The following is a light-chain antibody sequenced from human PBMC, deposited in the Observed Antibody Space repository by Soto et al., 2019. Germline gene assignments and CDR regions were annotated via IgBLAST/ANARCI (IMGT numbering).Light chain of an antibody. CDR1: QSISSW. CDR2: AAS. J-gene: IGKJ1*01. CDR3: QQSHSSPPT. Sequence: DIQMTQSPSTLSASVGDRVTITCRASQSISSWLAWYQQKPGKAPKLLIFAASSLQSGVPSRFSGSRSGPDFTLTISSLQPEDFATYYCQQSHSSPPTFGQGTKVDIK. V-gene: IGKV1-39*01.